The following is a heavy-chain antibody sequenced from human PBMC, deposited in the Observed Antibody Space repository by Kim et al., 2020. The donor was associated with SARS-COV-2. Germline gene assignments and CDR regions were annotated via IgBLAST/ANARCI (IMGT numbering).Heavy chain of an antibody. Sequence: GGSLRLSCAASGFTFSSYAMHWVRQAPGKGLEWVAVIWYDGSNKYYADSVKGRFTISRDNSKNTLYLQMNSLRAEDTAVYYCAKDNSRYSSWFDPWGQGTLVTVSS. D-gene: IGHD6-13*01. CDR2: IWYDGSNK. J-gene: IGHJ5*02. CDR3: AKDNSRYSSWFDP. V-gene: IGHV3-33*06. CDR1: GFTFSSYA.